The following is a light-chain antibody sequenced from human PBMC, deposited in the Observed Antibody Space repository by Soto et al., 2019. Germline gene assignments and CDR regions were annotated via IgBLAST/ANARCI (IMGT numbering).Light chain of an antibody. CDR3: QQYNNWFSIT. V-gene: IGKV3-15*01. CDR2: GAS. Sequence: EIAMTQSPATLSVSPGERATLSCRASQSVSSNLAWYQQKPGQAPRLLIYGASTRATGIPARFSGSGSGTEFTLTISSLQSEDFAVYYCQQYNNWFSITFGQGTRLEIK. CDR1: QSVSSN. J-gene: IGKJ5*01.